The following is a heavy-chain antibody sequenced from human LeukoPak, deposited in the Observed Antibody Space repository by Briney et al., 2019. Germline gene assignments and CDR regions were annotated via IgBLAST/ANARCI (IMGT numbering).Heavy chain of an antibody. CDR1: GGSISSYY. D-gene: IGHD3-3*01. CDR2: INHSGST. V-gene: IGHV4-34*01. Sequence: SETLSLTCTVSGGSISSYYWSWIRQPAGKGLEWIGEINHSGSTNYNPSLKSRVTISVDTSKNQFSLKLSSVTAADTAVYYCARGGPLRFLEWLLGSWFDPWGQGTLVTVSS. CDR3: ARGGPLRFLEWLLGSWFDP. J-gene: IGHJ5*02.